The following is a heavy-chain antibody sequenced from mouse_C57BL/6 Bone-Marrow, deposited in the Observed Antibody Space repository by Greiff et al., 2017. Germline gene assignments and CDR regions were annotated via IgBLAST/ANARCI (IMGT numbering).Heavy chain of an antibody. D-gene: IGHD2-1*01. J-gene: IGHJ3*01. CDR2: IDPSDSYT. Sequence: QVQLQQPGAELVMPGASVKLSCKASGYTFTSYWMHWVKQRPGQGLEWIGEIDPSDSYTNYNQKFKGKSTLTVDTSSSTAYMQLSSLTSEDSAVYYCASNYPSWFAYWGQGTLVTVSA. CDR1: GYTFTSYW. V-gene: IGHV1-69*01. CDR3: ASNYPSWFAY.